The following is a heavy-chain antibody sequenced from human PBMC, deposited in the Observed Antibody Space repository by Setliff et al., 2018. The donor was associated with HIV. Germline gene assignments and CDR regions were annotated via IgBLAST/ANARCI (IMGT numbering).Heavy chain of an antibody. D-gene: IGHD1-26*01. CDR2: ISYSGSAI. Sequence: QAGGSLRLSCTASGFTVINYEMNWVRQAPGKGLEWVAYISYSGSAIHYADSVKGRFTISRDNAKNSLYLQMNSLRAEDTAVYYCARDRVVGATLDPLDLWGQGTMVTVSS. V-gene: IGHV3-48*03. CDR3: ARDRVVGATLDPLDL. CDR1: GFTVINYE. J-gene: IGHJ3*01.